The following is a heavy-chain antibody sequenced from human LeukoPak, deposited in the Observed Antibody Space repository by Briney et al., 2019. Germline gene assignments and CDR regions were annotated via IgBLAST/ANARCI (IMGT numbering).Heavy chain of an antibody. V-gene: IGHV1-69*13. Sequence: SVKVSCKASGGTFNSYAISWVRQAPGQGLEWMGGIIPIFGTANYAQKFQGRVTITADESTSTAYMELSSLRSEDTAVYYCAKDPDQSGYGLFDYWGQGTLVTVSS. CDR2: IIPIFGTA. CDR3: AKDPDQSGYGLFDY. D-gene: IGHD5-12*01. CDR1: GGTFNSYA. J-gene: IGHJ4*02.